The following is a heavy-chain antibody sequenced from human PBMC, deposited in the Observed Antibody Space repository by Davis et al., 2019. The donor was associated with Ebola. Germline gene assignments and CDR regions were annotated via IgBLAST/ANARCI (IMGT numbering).Heavy chain of an antibody. CDR3: AKGKYYDILTGYYEGGFLEYGMDV. CDR1: GFTFSSYS. J-gene: IGHJ6*02. Sequence: GESLKISCAASGFTFSSYSMNWVRQAPGKGLEWVSSISSSSSYIHYADSVKGRFTISRDNSKNTLYLQMNSLRAEDTAVYYCAKGKYYDILTGYYEGGFLEYGMDVWGQGTTVTVSS. D-gene: IGHD3-9*01. V-gene: IGHV3-21*01. CDR2: ISSSSSYI.